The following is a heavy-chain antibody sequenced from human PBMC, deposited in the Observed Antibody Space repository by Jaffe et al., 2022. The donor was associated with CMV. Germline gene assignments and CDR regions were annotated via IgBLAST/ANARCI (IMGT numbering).Heavy chain of an antibody. CDR3: ARQYSVTTVTTRQTQRSPYYMDV. CDR2: INHSGST. D-gene: IGHD4-4*01. CDR1: GGSFSGYY. J-gene: IGHJ6*03. Sequence: QVQLQQWGAGLLKPSETLSLTCAVYGGSFSGYYWSWIRQPPGKGLEWIGEINHSGSTNYNPSLKSRVTISVDTSKNQFSLKLSSVTAADTAVYYCARQYSVTTVTTRQTQRSPYYMDVWGKGTTVTVSS. V-gene: IGHV4-34*01.